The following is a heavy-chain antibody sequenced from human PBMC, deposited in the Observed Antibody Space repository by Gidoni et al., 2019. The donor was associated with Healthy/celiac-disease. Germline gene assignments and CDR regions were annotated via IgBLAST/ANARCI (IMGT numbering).Heavy chain of an antibody. CDR3: ARDDHSGSSLNDY. V-gene: IGHV3-21*01. CDR1: GFTFSSYS. D-gene: IGHD1-26*01. Sequence: EVQLVESGGGLVKPGGSLRLSCAASGFTFSSYSMNWVRQAPGKGLEWVSSISSSSSYIYYADSVKGRFTISRDNAKNSLYLQMNSLRAEDTAVYYCARDDHSGSSLNDYWGQGTLVTVSS. CDR2: ISSSSSYI. J-gene: IGHJ4*02.